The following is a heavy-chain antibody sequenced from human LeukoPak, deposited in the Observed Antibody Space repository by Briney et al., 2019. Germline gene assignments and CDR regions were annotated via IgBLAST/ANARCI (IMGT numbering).Heavy chain of an antibody. CDR2: ISGSGGST. J-gene: IGHJ4*02. D-gene: IGHD1-26*01. V-gene: IGHV3-23*01. CDR3: ARQSLGASGLDH. CDR1: GFTFSSYA. Sequence: PGGSLRLSCAASGFTFSSYAMSWVRQAPEKGLEWVSAISGSGGSTYYADSVKGRFTISRDNSKYTLYLHMDSLRVDDTAIYYCARQSLGASGLDHWGQGVLVTVSS.